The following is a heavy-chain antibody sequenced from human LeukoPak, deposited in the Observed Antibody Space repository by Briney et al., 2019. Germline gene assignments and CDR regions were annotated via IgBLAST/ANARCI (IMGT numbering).Heavy chain of an antibody. Sequence: SETLSLTCTVSGGSISSYYWSWIRQPPGTGLEWIGSIYHSGSTYYNPSLKSRVTISVDTSKNQFSLKLSSVTAADTAVYYCAKRYCSSTTCYDDRGAFDYWGQGTLVTVSS. CDR3: AKRYCSSTTCYDDRGAFDY. J-gene: IGHJ4*02. V-gene: IGHV4-59*08. CDR1: GGSISSYY. CDR2: IYHSGST. D-gene: IGHD2-2*01.